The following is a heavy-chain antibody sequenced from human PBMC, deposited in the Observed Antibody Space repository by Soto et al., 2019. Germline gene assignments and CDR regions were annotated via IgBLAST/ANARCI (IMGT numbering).Heavy chain of an antibody. CDR1: GFTFSSYA. V-gene: IGHV3-23*01. Sequence: EVQLLESGGGLVQPGGSLRLSCAASGFTFSSYAMSWVRQAPGKGLEWVSAISGSGGSTYYADSVRGRFTISRDNSKNTLYLQMNSLRAEDTAVYYCAKDPICSGGSCSYDYYYYYGMDVW. D-gene: IGHD2-15*01. CDR3: AKDPICSGGSCSYDYYYYYGMDV. J-gene: IGHJ6*01. CDR2: ISGSGGST.